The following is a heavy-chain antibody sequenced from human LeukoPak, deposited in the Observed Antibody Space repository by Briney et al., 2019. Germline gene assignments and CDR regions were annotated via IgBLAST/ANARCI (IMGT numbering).Heavy chain of an antibody. CDR3: ARDPYSSTWSYGMDV. D-gene: IGHD6-6*01. CDR1: GFTFSSYW. J-gene: IGHJ6*02. CDR2: IKQDGSEE. Sequence: GGSLRLSCAASGFTFSSYWMSWVRQAPGKGLEWVANIKQDGSEEVYVDSVKSRFTISRDNAKNSLFLQLNTLRAEDTAVYYCARDPYSSTWSYGMDVWGQGTTVTVSS. V-gene: IGHV3-7*05.